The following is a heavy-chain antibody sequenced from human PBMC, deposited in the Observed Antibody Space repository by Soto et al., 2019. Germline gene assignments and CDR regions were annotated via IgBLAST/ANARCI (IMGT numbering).Heavy chain of an antibody. V-gene: IGHV3-23*01. Sequence: GGSLRLSCAASGFTFSSYAMSWVRQAPGKGLEWVSAISGSGGSTYYADSVKGRFTISRDNSKNTLYLQMNSLRAEDTAVYYCAKDFYSSSPYYYYYYGMDVWGQGTTVTVSS. J-gene: IGHJ6*02. CDR3: AKDFYSSSPYYYYYYGMDV. CDR2: ISGSGGST. D-gene: IGHD6-6*01. CDR1: GFTFSSYA.